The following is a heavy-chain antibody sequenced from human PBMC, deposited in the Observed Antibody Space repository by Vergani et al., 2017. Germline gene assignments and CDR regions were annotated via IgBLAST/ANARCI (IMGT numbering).Heavy chain of an antibody. Sequence: QVQLVQSGAEVTKPGASVKVSCKASGYTFTGYYMHWVRQPPGQGLEWMGWINPNSGGTNYAQKFQGWVTMTRDTSISTAYMGLSRLRSDDTAVYYWARDQIGSSGYFDYWGQGTLVTVSS. CDR2: INPNSGGT. CDR1: GYTFTGYY. J-gene: IGHJ4*02. CDR3: ARDQIGSSGYFDY. V-gene: IGHV1-2*04. D-gene: IGHD3-22*01.